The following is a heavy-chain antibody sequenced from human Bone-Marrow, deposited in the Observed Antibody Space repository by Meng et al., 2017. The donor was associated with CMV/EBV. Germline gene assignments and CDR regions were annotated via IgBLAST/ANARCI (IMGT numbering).Heavy chain of an antibody. CDR1: GFNFNVYE. D-gene: IGHD2-15*01. CDR2: ISGSAYTR. V-gene: IGHV3-48*03. J-gene: IGHJ4*02. CDR3: AAGGGFDF. Sequence: GESLKIPCAASGFNFNVYEMNWVRQAPGKGLEWVAYISGSAYTRLYSDSVKGRFTISRDNAKTLVHLQMNSLRCEDTATYYCAAGGGFDFWGQGGLVTFSS.